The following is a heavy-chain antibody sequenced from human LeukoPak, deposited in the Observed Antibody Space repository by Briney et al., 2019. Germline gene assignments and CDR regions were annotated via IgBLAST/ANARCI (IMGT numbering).Heavy chain of an antibody. V-gene: IGHV3-7*01. CDR3: AKGQLAVAVGWYFDL. CDR1: EFTFSSYW. J-gene: IGHJ2*01. D-gene: IGHD6-19*01. CDR2: IKQDGSEK. Sequence: PGGSLRLSCAASEFTFSSYWMNWVRQAPGKGLEWVANIKQDGSEKYYVDSVKGRFTISRDNAKNSLYLQMNSLRAEDTAVHYCAKGQLAVAVGWYFDLWGRGTLVTVSS.